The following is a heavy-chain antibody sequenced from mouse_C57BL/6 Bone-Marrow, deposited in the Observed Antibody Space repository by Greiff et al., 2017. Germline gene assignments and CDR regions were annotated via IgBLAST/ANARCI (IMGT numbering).Heavy chain of an antibody. V-gene: IGHV1-61*01. CDR3: ARAGRTWFAY. Sequence: QVQLQQSGAELVRPGSSVKLSCKASGYTFTSYWMAWVKQRPGQGLEWIGNIYPSDSETHYNQKFKDKATLTVDKSSSTAYMQLSSLTSEDSAVYYCARAGRTWFAYWGQGTLVTVSA. CDR1: GYTFTSYW. J-gene: IGHJ3*01. D-gene: IGHD4-1*01. CDR2: IYPSDSET.